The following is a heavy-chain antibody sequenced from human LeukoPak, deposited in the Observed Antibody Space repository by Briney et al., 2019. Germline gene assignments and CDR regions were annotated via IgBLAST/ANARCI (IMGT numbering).Heavy chain of an antibody. V-gene: IGHV1-2*02. Sequence: ASVKVSCKASGYTFTGYYMHWVRQAPGQGLKWMGWINPNSGGTNYAQKFQGRVTMTRDTSISTAYMELSRLRSDDTAVYYCARVARYCSGGSCYVYFDYWGQGTLVTVSS. CDR1: GYTFTGYY. J-gene: IGHJ4*02. CDR2: INPNSGGT. CDR3: ARVARYCSGGSCYVYFDY. D-gene: IGHD2-15*01.